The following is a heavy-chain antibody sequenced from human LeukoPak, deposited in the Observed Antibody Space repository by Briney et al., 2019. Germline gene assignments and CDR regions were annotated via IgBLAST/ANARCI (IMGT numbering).Heavy chain of an antibody. V-gene: IGHV4-39*07. CDR1: GGSISSSSYY. D-gene: IGHD6-19*01. CDR2: IYYSGST. CDR3: ARDPIAVAGNWFDP. Sequence: SETLSLTCTVSGGSISSSSYYWGWIRQPPRKGLEWIGSIYYSGSTYYNPSLKSRVTISVDTSKNQFSLKLSSVTAADTAVYYCARDPIAVAGNWFDPWGQGTLVTVSS. J-gene: IGHJ5*02.